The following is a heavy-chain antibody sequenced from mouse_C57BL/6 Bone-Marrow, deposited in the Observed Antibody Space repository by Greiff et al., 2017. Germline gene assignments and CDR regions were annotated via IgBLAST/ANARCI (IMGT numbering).Heavy chain of an antibody. CDR2: SRNKANDYTT. V-gene: IGHV7-1*01. D-gene: IGHD6-1*01. CDR1: GFTFSDFY. J-gene: IGHJ4*01. Sequence: EVQLVESGGGLVQSGRSLRLSCATSGFTFSDFYMEWVRQAPGKGLEWIAASRNKANDYTTEYSASVKGRFIVSRDTSQSILYLQMNALRAEDTAIYYCARDASSWYYGMDYWGQGTSVTVSS. CDR3: ARDASSWYYGMDY.